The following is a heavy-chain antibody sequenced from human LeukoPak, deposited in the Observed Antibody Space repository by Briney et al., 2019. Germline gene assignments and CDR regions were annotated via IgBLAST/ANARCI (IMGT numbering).Heavy chain of an antibody. CDR1: GFTFSSYW. J-gene: IGHJ3*02. Sequence: PGGSLRLSCAASGFTFSSYWMSWVRQAPGKGLEWVANIKQDGSEKYYVDSVKGRLTISRDNAKNSLYLQMNSLRAEDTAVYYCARIQYDILTGYYSPYDAFDIWGQGTMVTVSS. V-gene: IGHV3-7*01. CDR3: ARIQYDILTGYYSPYDAFDI. D-gene: IGHD3-9*01. CDR2: IKQDGSEK.